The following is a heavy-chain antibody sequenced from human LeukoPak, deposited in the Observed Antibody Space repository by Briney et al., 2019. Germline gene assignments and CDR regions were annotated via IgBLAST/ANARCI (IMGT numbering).Heavy chain of an antibody. D-gene: IGHD6-6*01. J-gene: IGHJ4*02. CDR2: IRQDGSQK. Sequence: PGGSLRLSCAASGFTFSSYWMSWVRQAPGKGLEWVATIRQDGSQKYYVDSAKGRFTISRDNAKNSLYLQMNSLRAEDTAVYYCASDSSSSFGYWGQGTLVTVSS. V-gene: IGHV3-7*01. CDR1: GFTFSSYW. CDR3: ASDSSSSFGY.